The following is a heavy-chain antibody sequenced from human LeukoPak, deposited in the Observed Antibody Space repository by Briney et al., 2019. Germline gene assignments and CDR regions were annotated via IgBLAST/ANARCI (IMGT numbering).Heavy chain of an antibody. D-gene: IGHD3-9*01. CDR2: ISGSGSST. CDR3: AKAPGYYDILTGYSPGAFDI. J-gene: IGHJ3*02. V-gene: IGHV3-23*01. Sequence: GGSLRLSCAASGFTFSTYGMSWVRRAPGKGLEWVSAISGSGSSTYYADSVKGRFTISRDNSKNTLHLQMNSLRAEDTAVYYCAKAPGYYDILTGYSPGAFDIWGQGTMVTVSS. CDR1: GFTFSTYG.